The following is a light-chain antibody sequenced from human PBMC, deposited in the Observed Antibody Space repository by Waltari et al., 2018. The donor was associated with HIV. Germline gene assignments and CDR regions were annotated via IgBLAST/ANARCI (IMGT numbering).Light chain of an antibody. V-gene: IGKV1-39*01. Sequence: DIRMNQSPSSVSASVGDRVTITCRASESIGKYLNWYQQKPGKAPKLLIHAASTLEGGVPSRFSGSGSGTDFSLTISGLQREDIATYYCQQSYRIPRSFGQGTKLEIK. CDR3: QQSYRIPRS. CDR2: AAS. CDR1: ESIGKY. J-gene: IGKJ2*04.